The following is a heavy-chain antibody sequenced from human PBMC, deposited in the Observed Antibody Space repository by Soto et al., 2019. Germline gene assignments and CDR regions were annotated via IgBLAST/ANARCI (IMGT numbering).Heavy chain of an antibody. CDR2: INAGNGNT. V-gene: IGHV1-3*01. D-gene: IGHD2-2*01. CDR3: ARRQLLGDYYYYGMDV. Sequence: GASVKVSCKASGYTFTSYAMHWVRQAPGQRLEWMGWINAGNGNTKYSQTFQGRVTITRDTSASTAYMELSSVRAEDTAVYCYARRQLLGDYYYYGMDVWGQVTMVTVSS. J-gene: IGHJ6*02. CDR1: GYTFTSYA.